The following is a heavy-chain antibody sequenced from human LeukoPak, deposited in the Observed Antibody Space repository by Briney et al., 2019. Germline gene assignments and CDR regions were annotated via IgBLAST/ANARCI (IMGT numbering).Heavy chain of an antibody. CDR1: GYTFTSYG. D-gene: IGHD4-17*01. CDR2: ISAYDGNT. CDR3: ARDYGDYGTLDY. J-gene: IGHJ4*02. V-gene: IGHV1-18*04. Sequence: VSVKVSCKASGYTFTSYGISWVRQAPGQGLEWMGWISAYDGNTNYAQKLQGRVTMTTDTSTSTAYMELRSLRSDDTAVYYCARDYGDYGTLDYWGQGALVTVSS.